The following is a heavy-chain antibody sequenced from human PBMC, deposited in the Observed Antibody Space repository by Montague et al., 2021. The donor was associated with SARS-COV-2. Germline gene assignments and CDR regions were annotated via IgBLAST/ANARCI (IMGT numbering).Heavy chain of an antibody. CDR2: VHDIESS. CDR1: GGSISRYF. Sequence: SETLSLTCTVSGGSISRYFWNWIRQTPGKGLEWMGYVHDIESSIYNPSLQSRLTILLDTPKNQFSLRLNAVTAADTAVYYCARVTWGGRDCRTRQYDGLDSWGQGILVTVSS. D-gene: IGHD3-16*01. V-gene: IGHV4-59*01. CDR3: ARVTWGGRDCRTRQYDGLDS. J-gene: IGHJ4*02.